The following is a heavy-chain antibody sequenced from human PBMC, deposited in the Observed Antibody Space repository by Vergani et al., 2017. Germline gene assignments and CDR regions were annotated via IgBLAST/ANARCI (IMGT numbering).Heavy chain of an antibody. V-gene: IGHV1-69*01. J-gene: IGHJ6*02. CDR3: ARDVPVFCSGGRCYPGNDQYYAMEV. Sequence: QVQLVQSGAEVKKPGASVKVSCKASGYTFTGYYMHWVRQAPGQGLEWMGWIIPIIGTTNYAQKFQGRVTIAADEFSSTVFMELSSLTYEDTAVYYCARDVPVFCSGGRCYPGNDQYYAMEVWGQGTTVTVSS. D-gene: IGHD2-15*01. CDR2: IIPIIGTT. CDR1: GYTFTGYY.